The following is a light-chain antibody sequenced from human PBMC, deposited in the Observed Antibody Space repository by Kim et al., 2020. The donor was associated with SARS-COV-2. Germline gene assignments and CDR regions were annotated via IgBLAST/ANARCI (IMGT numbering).Light chain of an antibody. V-gene: IGKV3-15*01. CDR3: QQYSDWRPIT. CDR2: GAS. J-gene: IGKJ5*01. CDR1: QSISSN. Sequence: SPGERVTLSCRASQSISSNLAWYQQKPGQAPRLLISGASTRATNMPSRFSGSGSGREFTLTITTLQYEDFAIYYCQQYSDWRPITFGQGTRLEIK.